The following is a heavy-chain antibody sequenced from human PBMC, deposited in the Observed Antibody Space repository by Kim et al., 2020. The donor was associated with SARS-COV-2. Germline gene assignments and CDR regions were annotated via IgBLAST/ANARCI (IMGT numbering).Heavy chain of an antibody. D-gene: IGHD1-26*01. J-gene: IGHJ4*02. CDR3: ARGMGDY. V-gene: IGHV3-74*01. Sequence: GSLTSYAYSVNGRFTISRDNTENTVYLQMNSLRVEDTAVYYCARGMGDYLGQGTLVTVSS. CDR2: GSLT.